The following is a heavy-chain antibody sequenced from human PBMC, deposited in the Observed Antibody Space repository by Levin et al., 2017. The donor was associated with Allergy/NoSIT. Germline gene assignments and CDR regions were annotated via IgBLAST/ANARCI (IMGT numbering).Heavy chain of an antibody. CDR1: GFTFSSYS. CDR2: ISSSSSYI. Sequence: GGSLRLSCAASGFTFSSYSMNWVRQAPGKGLEWVSSISSSSSYIYYADSVKGRFTISRDNAKNSLYLQMNSLRAEDTAVYYCARDSGPRGYRHRNWFDPWGQGTLVTVSS. CDR3: ARDSGPRGYRHRNWFDP. D-gene: IGHD5-12*01. V-gene: IGHV3-21*01. J-gene: IGHJ5*02.